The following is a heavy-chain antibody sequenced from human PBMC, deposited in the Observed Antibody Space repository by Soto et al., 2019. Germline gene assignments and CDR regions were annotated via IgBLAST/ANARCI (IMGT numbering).Heavy chain of an antibody. CDR2: IYYSGST. Sequence: TSETLSLTCTVSGGYISSGGYYWSWIRQHPGKGLEWIGYIYYSGSTYYNPSLKSRVTISVDTSKNQFSLKLSSVTAADTAVYYCARDYRGIAAAGQYHCFDPWGQGTLVTVSS. CDR3: ARDYRGIAAAGQYHCFDP. J-gene: IGHJ5*02. V-gene: IGHV4-31*03. CDR1: GGYISSGGYY. D-gene: IGHD6-13*01.